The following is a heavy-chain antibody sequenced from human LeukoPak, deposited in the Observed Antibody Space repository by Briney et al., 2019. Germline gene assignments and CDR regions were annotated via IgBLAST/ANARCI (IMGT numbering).Heavy chain of an antibody. V-gene: IGHV3-21*01. D-gene: IGHD3-3*01. CDR3: ARDFWSGYSQGYYGMDV. CDR2: TSSSSSYI. CDR1: GFTFSSYS. J-gene: IGHJ6*02. Sequence: GGSLRLSCAASGFTFSSYSMNWVRQAPVKGLEWVSSTSSSSSYIYYADSVKGRFTISRDNAKNSLYLQMNSLKAEDTAVYYCARDFWSGYSQGYYGMDVWGQGTTVTVSS.